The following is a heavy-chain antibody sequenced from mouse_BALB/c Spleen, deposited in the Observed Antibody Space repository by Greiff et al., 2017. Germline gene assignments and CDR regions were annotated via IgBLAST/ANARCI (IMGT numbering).Heavy chain of an antibody. CDR1: GYNFTSYW. Sequence: LQPGAELVKPGTSVKLSCKASGYNFTSYWINWVKLRPGQGLAWIGDIYPGSGSTNYNEKFKSKATLTVDTSSSTAYMQLSSLASEDSALYYCARSLHYYGYRFAYWGQGTLVTVSA. V-gene: IGHV1-55*01. J-gene: IGHJ3*01. D-gene: IGHD1-2*01. CDR2: IYPGSGST. CDR3: ARSLHYYGYRFAY.